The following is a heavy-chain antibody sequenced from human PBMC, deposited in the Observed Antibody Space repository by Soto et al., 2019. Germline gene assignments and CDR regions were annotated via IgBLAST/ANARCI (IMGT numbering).Heavy chain of an antibody. CDR3: ARDPAPAALLGWFDP. CDR1: GGSISSYY. D-gene: IGHD2-2*01. CDR2: IYYSGST. J-gene: IGHJ5*02. V-gene: IGHV4-59*01. Sequence: SETLSLTCTVSGGSISSYYWSWIRQPPGKGLEWIGYIYYSGSTNYNPSLKSRVTISVDTSKNQFSLKLSSVTAADTAVYYCARDPAPAALLGWFDPWRQGTLVIVSS.